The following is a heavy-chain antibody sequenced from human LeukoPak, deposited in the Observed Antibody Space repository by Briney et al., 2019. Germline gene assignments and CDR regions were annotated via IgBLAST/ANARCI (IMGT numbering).Heavy chain of an antibody. CDR3: ARWGVHGTTTFTFDR. D-gene: IGHD1-1*01. CDR2: ISADNGNT. J-gene: IGHJ4*02. Sequence: ASVKVSCKASGYAFTNDGIAWLRQAPGQGLEGIGWISADNGNTNFAQKFQARVTMTTDTSTRTCYMELRSVTFTDTAVYYCARWGVHGTTTFTFDRWNQGSL. V-gene: IGHV1-18*01. CDR1: GYAFTNDG.